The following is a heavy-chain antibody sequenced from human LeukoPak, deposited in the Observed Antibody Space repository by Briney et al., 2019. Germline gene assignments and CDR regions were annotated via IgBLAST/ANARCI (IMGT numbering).Heavy chain of an antibody. CDR3: VIPMIRGVFSE. D-gene: IGHD3-10*01. Sequence: PSETLSLRCAVSGVSFSGYDWSWVRQSPGKGLEWVGDINHSGGNNYNPSLKSRVSISADTSTNQFALNLSSVTAADTAVYFCVIPMIRGVFSEWGPGTLVTVSS. CDR1: GVSFSGYD. CDR2: INHSGGN. J-gene: IGHJ4*02. V-gene: IGHV4-34*01.